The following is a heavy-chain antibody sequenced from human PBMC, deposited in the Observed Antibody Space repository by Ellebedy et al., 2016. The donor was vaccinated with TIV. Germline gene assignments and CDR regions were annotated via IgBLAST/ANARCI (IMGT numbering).Heavy chain of an antibody. J-gene: IGHJ6*02. CDR2: IIPIFGTA. Sequence: AASVKVSCKASGGTFSSYAISWVRQAPGQGLEWMGGIIPIFGTANYAQKFQGRVTITADESTSTAYMELSSLRSEDTAVYYCVLAGRASIAAAGIDSAYYYYGMDVWGQGTTVTVSS. CDR3: VLAGRASIAAAGIDSAYYYYGMDV. D-gene: IGHD6-13*01. CDR1: GGTFSSYA. V-gene: IGHV1-69*13.